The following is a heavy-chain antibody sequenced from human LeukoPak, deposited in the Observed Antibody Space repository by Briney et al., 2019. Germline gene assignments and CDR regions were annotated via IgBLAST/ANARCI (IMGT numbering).Heavy chain of an antibody. V-gene: IGHV3-23*01. D-gene: IGHD2-15*01. J-gene: IGHJ4*02. CDR1: GFTFSSYW. CDR2: ISDSGGSA. Sequence: QPGGSLRLSCAASGFTFSSYWMHWVRQAPGKGLEWVSSISDSGGSAYYADSVKGRFTISRDNSKNTLYLQMNSLRAEDTAVYYCAKDGYCSGGSCYLWYFDYWGQGTLVTVSS. CDR3: AKDGYCSGGSCYLWYFDY.